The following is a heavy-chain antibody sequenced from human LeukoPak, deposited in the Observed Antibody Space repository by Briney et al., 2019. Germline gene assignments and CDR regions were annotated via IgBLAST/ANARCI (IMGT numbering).Heavy chain of an antibody. V-gene: IGHV3-23*01. CDR1: GFTFSSYA. CDR2: ISGSGGST. D-gene: IGHD1-26*01. J-gene: IGHJ4*02. Sequence: GGLRLSCAASGFTFSSYAMSWVRQAPGKGLEWVSAISGSGGSTYYADSVKGRFTISRDNSKNTLYLQMNSLRAEDTAVYYCAKSPRVGATSKTPFDYWGQGTLVTVSS. CDR3: AKSPRVGATSKTPFDY.